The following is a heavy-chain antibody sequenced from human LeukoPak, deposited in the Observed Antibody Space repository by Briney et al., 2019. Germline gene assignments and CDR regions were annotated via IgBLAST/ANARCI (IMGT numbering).Heavy chain of an antibody. Sequence: PSETLSLTCAVYGGSFSGYYWSWIHQPPGKGLEWIGEINHSGSTNYNPSLKSRVTISVDTSKNQFSLKLSSVTAAGTAVYYCARAGRYYGSGRNYYYYMDVWGKGTTVTVSS. CDR3: ARAGRYYGSGRNYYYYMDV. D-gene: IGHD3-10*01. CDR1: GGSFSGYY. V-gene: IGHV4-34*01. CDR2: INHSGST. J-gene: IGHJ6*03.